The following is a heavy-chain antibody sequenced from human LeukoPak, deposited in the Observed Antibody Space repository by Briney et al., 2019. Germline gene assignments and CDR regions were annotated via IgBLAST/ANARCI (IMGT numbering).Heavy chain of an antibody. J-gene: IGHJ6*03. V-gene: IGHV4-31*03. CDR2: IYYSGST. CDR1: GGSISSGGYY. Sequence: PSQTLSLTCTVSGGSISSGGYYWSWIRQHPGKGLEWIGYIYYSGSTYYNPSLKSRVTISVDTSKNQFSLKLSSVTAADTAVYYFARGYHYDLTLGYMDVWGKGTTVTVSS. CDR3: ARGYHYDLTLGYMDV. D-gene: IGHD3-16*01.